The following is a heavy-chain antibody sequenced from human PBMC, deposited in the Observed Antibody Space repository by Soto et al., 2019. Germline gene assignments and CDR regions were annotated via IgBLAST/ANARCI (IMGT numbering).Heavy chain of an antibody. CDR2: IIPIFGTA. D-gene: IGHD3-10*01. V-gene: IGHV1-69*06. J-gene: IGHJ6*02. CDR3: AGRPMVRGVIITYYYGMDV. Sequence: QVQLVQSGAEVKKPGSSVKVSCKASGGTFSSYAISWVRQAPGQGLEWMGGIIPIFGTANYAQKFQGRVTITADKSTSTAYMELSSLRSEDTAVYYCAGRPMVRGVIITYYYGMDVWGQGTTVTFSS. CDR1: GGTFSSYA.